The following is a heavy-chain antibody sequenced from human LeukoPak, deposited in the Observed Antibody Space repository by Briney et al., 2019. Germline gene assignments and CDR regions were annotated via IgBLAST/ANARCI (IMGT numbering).Heavy chain of an antibody. D-gene: IGHD4/OR15-4a*01. CDR1: GFIFEDYA. CDR3: AKDISFDYGGAPDS. J-gene: IGHJ4*02. Sequence: GGSLRLSCEASGFIFEDYAMHWVRQAPGKGLEWVSCISWGSGSIGYADSVRGRFIISRDNANNSLYLHMNSLKPDDTALYYCAKDISFDYGGAPDSWGQGTLVTVSS. CDR2: ISWGSGSI. V-gene: IGHV3-9*01.